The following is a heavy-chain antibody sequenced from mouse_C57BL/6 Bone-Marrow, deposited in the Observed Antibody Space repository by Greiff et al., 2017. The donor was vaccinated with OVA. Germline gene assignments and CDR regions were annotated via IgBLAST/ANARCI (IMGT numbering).Heavy chain of an antibody. D-gene: IGHD1-1*01. J-gene: IGHJ2*01. V-gene: IGHV1-82*01. CDR2: IYPGDGDT. Sequence: QVQLQQPGPELVKPGASVKISCKASGYAFSSSWMNWVKQRPGKGLEWIGRIYPGDGDTNYNGKFKGKATLTADKSSSTAYMQLSSLTSEDSAVYFCATSITTVVATDYWGQGTTLTVSS. CDR3: ATSITTVVATDY. CDR1: GYAFSSSW.